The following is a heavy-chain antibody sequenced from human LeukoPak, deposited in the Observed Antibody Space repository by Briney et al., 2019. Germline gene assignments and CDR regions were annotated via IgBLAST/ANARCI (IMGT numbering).Heavy chain of an antibody. CDR3: AREPIYGSGSYYRAFDI. J-gene: IGHJ3*02. CDR2: ISYSGST. V-gene: IGHV4-59*01. D-gene: IGHD3-10*01. CDR1: GGSISSYY. Sequence: SETLSLTCTVSGGSISSYYWSWIRQPPGKGLEWIGYISYSGSTNYNPSLKSRVTISVDTSKNQFSLKLSSVTAADTAVYYCAREPIYGSGSYYRAFDIWGQGTMVTVSS.